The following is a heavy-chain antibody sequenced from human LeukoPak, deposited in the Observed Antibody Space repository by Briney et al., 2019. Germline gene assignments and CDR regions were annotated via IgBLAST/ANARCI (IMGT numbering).Heavy chain of an antibody. CDR1: GYTLTELS. CDR3: ATGPSYSSSWYYFDY. D-gene: IGHD6-13*01. J-gene: IGHJ4*02. CDR2: FDPEDGET. V-gene: IGHV1-24*01. Sequence: ASVKVSCKVSGYTLTELSMHWVRQAPGKGLEWMGGFDPEDGETIYAQKFQGRVTMTEDTSTDTAYMELSSLRSEDTAVYYCATGPSYSSSWYYFDYWGQGTLVTVSS.